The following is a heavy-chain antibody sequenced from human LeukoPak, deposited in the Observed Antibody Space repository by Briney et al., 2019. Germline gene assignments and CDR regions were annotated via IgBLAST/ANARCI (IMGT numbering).Heavy chain of an antibody. CDR1: VYTFGNYD. CDR2: MNPKSGNT. CDR3: ARGRSFWFDP. J-gene: IGHJ5*01. Sequence: GASVKVSCKASVYTFGNYDINWVRPATGQGLEWMGWMNPKSGNTGYAQKFKGRVTMTRNTSISTAYMDLSSLTSEDTAVYYCARGRSFWFDPWGQGTLVTVSS. V-gene: IGHV1-8*01. D-gene: IGHD3-10*01.